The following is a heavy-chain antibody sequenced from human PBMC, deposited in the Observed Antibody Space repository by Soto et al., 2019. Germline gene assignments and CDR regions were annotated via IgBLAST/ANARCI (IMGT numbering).Heavy chain of an antibody. D-gene: IGHD7-27*01. CDR3: ARGPSGDKVDS. CDR1: GGSISTVNYW. CDR2: IYNGGST. J-gene: IGHJ4*02. Sequence: QVQLQESGPGLVKPSQTLSLTCTVSGGSISTVNYWWSWIRQSPDMGLEWIGHIYNGGSTYNNPSLERRVTMSVDTSKKQRSRTLGSVSAADTAVYYGARGPSGDKVDSWGQGTLVTVSS. V-gene: IGHV4-30-4*01.